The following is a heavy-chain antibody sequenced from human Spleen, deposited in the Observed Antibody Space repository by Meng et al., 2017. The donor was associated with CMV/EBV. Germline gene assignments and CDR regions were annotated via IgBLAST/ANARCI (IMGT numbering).Heavy chain of an antibody. CDR2: IYHSGTT. D-gene: IGHD3-10*01. CDR3: ARDRSTYYDY. V-gene: IGHV4-38-2*02. J-gene: IGHJ4*02. Sequence: SETLSLTCTVSGYSISSGYYWGWIRQSPGKGLEWIGSIYHSGTTHYSPSLKSRVTISVDTSKNQFSLKVSSVTAAETAVYYCARDRSTYYDYWGQGTLVTVSS. CDR1: GYSISSGYY.